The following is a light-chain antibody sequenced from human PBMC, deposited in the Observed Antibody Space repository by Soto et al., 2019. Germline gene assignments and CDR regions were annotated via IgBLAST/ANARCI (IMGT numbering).Light chain of an antibody. CDR2: NNN. Sequence: QSVLTQPPSLSGAPGQRDTISCTGSSSNIGAGYDVHWYQQLPGTAPKLLIYNNNNRPSGVPDRFSGSKSGTSASLAITGLQAEDEADYYCQSYDSSLSGYVFGTGTKVTVL. CDR3: QSYDSSLSGYV. J-gene: IGLJ1*01. CDR1: SSNIGAGYD. V-gene: IGLV1-40*01.